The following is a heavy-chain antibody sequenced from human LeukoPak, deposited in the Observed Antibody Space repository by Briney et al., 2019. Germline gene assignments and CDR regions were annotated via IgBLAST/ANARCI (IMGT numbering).Heavy chain of an antibody. J-gene: IGHJ4*02. V-gene: IGHV3-48*01. CDR2: ISSTSSTI. D-gene: IGHD1-1*01. CDR1: GFTFSSYS. CDR3: VRDLDSVAFL. Sequence: PGGSLRLSCAASGFTFSSYSMNWVRQAPGKGLEWVSYISSTSSTISYADSVKGRFTISRDNAKNSLYLQMNSLRAEDTAVYYCVRDLDSVAFLWGQGTLVTVSS.